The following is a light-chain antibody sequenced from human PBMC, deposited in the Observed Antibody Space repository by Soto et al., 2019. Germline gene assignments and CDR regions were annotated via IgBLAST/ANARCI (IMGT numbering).Light chain of an antibody. V-gene: IGLV2-8*01. J-gene: IGLJ1*01. Sequence: QSVLTQPPSASGSPGQSVTTSCTGTSGDVGGYNYVSWYQQHPGKAPKLMIYEVSKRPSGVPDRFSGSKSGNTASLTVSGLQAEDEADYYCSSYAGSNNFEVFGTGTKVTVL. CDR2: EVS. CDR1: SGDVGGYNY. CDR3: SSYAGSNNFEV.